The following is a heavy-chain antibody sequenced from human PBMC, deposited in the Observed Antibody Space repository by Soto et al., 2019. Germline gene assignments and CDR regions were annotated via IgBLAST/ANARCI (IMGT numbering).Heavy chain of an antibody. CDR1: GFTLSGYA. D-gene: IGHD1-1*01. CDR3: ARGSWDDVSGHYYMDV. Sequence: GGSLRLSCAASGFTLSGYAMDWVRQAPGKGLEYVSGISSNGVGTYYANSVQGRFTISRDNSKNTVYLQMGSLRPEDTAVYYCARGSWDDVSGHYYMDVWDKGTTVTVSS. CDR2: ISSNGVGT. V-gene: IGHV3-64*01. J-gene: IGHJ6*03.